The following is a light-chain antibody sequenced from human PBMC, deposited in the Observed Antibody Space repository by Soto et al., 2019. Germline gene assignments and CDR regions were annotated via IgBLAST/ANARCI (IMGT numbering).Light chain of an antibody. CDR2: AAS. CDR3: QQANSFPWT. Sequence: DIQMTQSPSYVSASVGDRVTITCRASQVIGSSLAWYPQKPGKAPKLLIYAASRLHSGVPSSFSGSGSGTDFTLTISSLQPEDSATYYCQQANSFPWTFGQGTKVEIK. V-gene: IGKV1-12*01. J-gene: IGKJ1*01. CDR1: QVIGSS.